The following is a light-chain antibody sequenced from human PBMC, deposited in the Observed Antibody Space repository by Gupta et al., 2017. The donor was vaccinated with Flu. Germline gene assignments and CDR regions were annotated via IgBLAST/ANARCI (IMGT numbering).Light chain of an antibody. J-gene: IGLJ3*02. CDR1: TGAVTSGYY. CDR2: STS. CDR3: LLYYGGARGWV. V-gene: IGLV7-43*01. Sequence: QTVVTQEPSLTVSPGGTVTLTCASSTGAVTSGYYPNWFQQKPGQAPRALMYSTSNKHSWTPARFSGSLLGGKAALTLSGVQPEDEAEYYCLLYYGGARGWVFGGGTKLTVL.